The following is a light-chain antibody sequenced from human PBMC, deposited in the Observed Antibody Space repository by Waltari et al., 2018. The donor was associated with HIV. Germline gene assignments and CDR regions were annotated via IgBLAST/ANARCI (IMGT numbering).Light chain of an antibody. CDR2: DNN. J-gene: IGLJ2*01. CDR3: GAWDSSLNDDGV. Sequence: QSVLTQPPSVSAAPGQNVIISCSGSSSNIAKNSVSWYQQLPGTAPKLLIYDNNKRPSGIPDRFSGSKSGTSATLVIIGLQTGDEADYYCGAWDSSLNDDGVFGGGTKLTVL. V-gene: IGLV1-51*01. CDR1: SSNIAKNS.